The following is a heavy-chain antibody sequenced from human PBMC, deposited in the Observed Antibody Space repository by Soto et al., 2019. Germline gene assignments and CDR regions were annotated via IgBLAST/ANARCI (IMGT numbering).Heavy chain of an antibody. CDR3: AKDRNSQRWLQFHYYYGMDV. Sequence: GGSLRLSCAASGFTFSSYGMHWVRQAPGKGLEWVAVISYDGSNKYYADSVKGRFTISRDNSKNTLYLQMNSLRAEDTAVYYCAKDRNSQRWLQFHYYYGMDVWGQGTTVTVSS. J-gene: IGHJ6*02. CDR1: GFTFSSYG. CDR2: ISYDGSNK. V-gene: IGHV3-30*18. D-gene: IGHD5-12*01.